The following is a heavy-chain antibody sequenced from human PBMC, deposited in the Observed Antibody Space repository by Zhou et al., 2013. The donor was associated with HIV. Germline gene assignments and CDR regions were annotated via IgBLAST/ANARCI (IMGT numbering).Heavy chain of an antibody. V-gene: IGHV1-69*11. Sequence: QVQLVQSGAEVKKPGSSVKLSCKAPGDNFRGHAFSWVRQAPGQGLEWLGGIIPVLGEADYGQKWQARVTISADVSRTTVYMELSRLTFGDTGVYFCARGSIRGSHYFGMDVWGQGTSVTVS. CDR3: ARGSIRGSHYFGMDV. D-gene: IGHD3-10*01. J-gene: IGHJ6*02. CDR1: GDNFRGHA. CDR2: IIPVLGEA.